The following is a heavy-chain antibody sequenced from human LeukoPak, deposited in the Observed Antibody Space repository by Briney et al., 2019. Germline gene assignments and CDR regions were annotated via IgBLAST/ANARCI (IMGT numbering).Heavy chain of an antibody. V-gene: IGHV3-23*01. CDR1: GFTFSSYA. J-gene: IGHJ4*02. Sequence: SGGSLRLSCAASGFTFSSYAMSWVRQAPGKGLEWVSATSGSGGSTYYADSVKGRFTISRDNSKNTLYLQMNSLRAEDTAVYYCAKDGGIWFGELRYFDYWGQGTLVTVSP. D-gene: IGHD3-10*01. CDR2: TSGSGGST. CDR3: AKDGGIWFGELRYFDY.